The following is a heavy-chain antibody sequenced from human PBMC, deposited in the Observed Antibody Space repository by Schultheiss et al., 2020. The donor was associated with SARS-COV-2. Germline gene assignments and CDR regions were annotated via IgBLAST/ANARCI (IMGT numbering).Heavy chain of an antibody. J-gene: IGHJ6*03. D-gene: IGHD5-24*01. CDR3: ARDPGREMARVLSYYYYYYMDV. CDR1: GYTFTGYY. V-gene: IGHV1-18*04. CDR2: ISAYNGNT. Sequence: SVKVSCKASGYTFTGYYIHWVRQAPGQGLEWMGWISAYNGNTNYAQKLQGRVTMTTDTSTSTAYMELRSLRSDDTAVYYCARDPGREMARVLSYYYYYYMDVWGKGTTVTVSS.